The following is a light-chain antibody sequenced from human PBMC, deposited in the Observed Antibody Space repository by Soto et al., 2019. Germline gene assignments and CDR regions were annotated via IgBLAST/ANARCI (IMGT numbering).Light chain of an antibody. Sequence: EIVMKQSPATLTVSPGERATLSCRASQSVSSNLAWYQQKPGQAPRLVIYGASTRAFGIPGRFSGYGSGTEFTLTISSLQSEDFAIYYCQQYNNWPPAITFGQGTRLEIK. J-gene: IGKJ5*01. CDR3: QQYNNWPPAIT. V-gene: IGKV3-15*01. CDR1: QSVSSN. CDR2: GAS.